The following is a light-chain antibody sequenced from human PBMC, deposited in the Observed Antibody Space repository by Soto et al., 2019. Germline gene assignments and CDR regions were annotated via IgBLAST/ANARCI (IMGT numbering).Light chain of an antibody. Sequence: EIVLTQSPGTLSLSPGERATLSCRASQSVSSSYLAWYQQKPGQAPRLLIYGASSRAAGISDRFSGSGSGTDFTLTISRLEPEDFAVYYCQQYGTSPPGTFGQGTKVDIK. CDR3: QQYGTSPPGT. CDR2: GAS. V-gene: IGKV3-20*01. CDR1: QSVSSSY. J-gene: IGKJ1*01.